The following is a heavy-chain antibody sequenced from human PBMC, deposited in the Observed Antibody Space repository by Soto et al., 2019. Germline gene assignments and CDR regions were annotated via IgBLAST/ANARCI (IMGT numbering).Heavy chain of an antibody. CDR2: IDWNDDK. J-gene: IGHJ1*01. Sequence: SGPTLVNPTQTLTLTCTISGFSLSTDGMCVSWIRQPPGKALEWLARIDWNDDKYYSTSLKTRLTISKDTSKNQAVLTMTKLDPADTATYYCARVWWFGEKEYFQNWGQGTLVTV. D-gene: IGHD2-21*01. CDR3: ARVWWFGEKEYFQN. V-gene: IGHV2-70*11. CDR1: GFSLSTDGMC.